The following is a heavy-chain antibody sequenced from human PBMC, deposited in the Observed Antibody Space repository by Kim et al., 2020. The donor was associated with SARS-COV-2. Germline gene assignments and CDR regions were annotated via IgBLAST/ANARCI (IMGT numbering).Heavy chain of an antibody. Sequence: ASVKVSCKASGYTFTNNAISWVRQAPGQGLEWMGWINTDTGNPTYAQAFTRRFGFSGDTSVTTAYLQISSLEAEDMALYYWARVIWGTYRDTDYWGQGTL. CDR3: ARVIWGTYRDTDY. CDR2: INTDTGNP. D-gene: IGHD3-16*02. J-gene: IGHJ4*02. V-gene: IGHV7-4-1*02. CDR1: GYTFTNNA.